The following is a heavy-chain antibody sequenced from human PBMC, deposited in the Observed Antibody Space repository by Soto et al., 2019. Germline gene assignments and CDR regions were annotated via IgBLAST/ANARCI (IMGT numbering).Heavy chain of an antibody. Sequence: QVHLVQSGVEVKTPGASVKVSCQASGYTFFTYDISWVRQAPGQGLEWMGWISTYSGDTKYAQKFQGRGTMTTDTSTTTAYLELRSLRSDDTAVYYCARQHGHTTSENWFDPWGQGTLVTVSS. CDR2: ISTYSGDT. V-gene: IGHV1-18*01. CDR3: ARQHGHTTSENWFDP. J-gene: IGHJ5*02. CDR1: GYTFFTYD. D-gene: IGHD1-1*01.